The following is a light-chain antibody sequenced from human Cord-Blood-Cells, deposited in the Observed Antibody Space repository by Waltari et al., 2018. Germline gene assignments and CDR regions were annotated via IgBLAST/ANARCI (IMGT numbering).Light chain of an antibody. CDR2: EVS. J-gene: IGLJ1*01. V-gene: IGLV2-14*01. Sequence: QSALTQPASVSGSPGQSITISCTGTSSDVGGYTYVPWYQQHPGKAPNLMIYEVSNRPSGVSNRFSGSKSGNTASLTISGLQAEDEADYYCSSYTSSSTLGYVFGTGTKVTVL. CDR1: SSDVGGYTY. CDR3: SSYTSSSTLGYV.